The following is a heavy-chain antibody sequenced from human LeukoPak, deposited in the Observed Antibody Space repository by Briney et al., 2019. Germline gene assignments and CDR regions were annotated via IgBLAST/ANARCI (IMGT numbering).Heavy chain of an antibody. Sequence: PSETLSLTCAVYGGSFSGYYWSWIRQPPGKGLEWIGEINHSGSTSYNPSLKSRVTISVDTSKNQFSLKLSSVTAADTAVYYCARTGGFWSPLTLSPVDYWGQGTLVTVSS. D-gene: IGHD3-3*01. V-gene: IGHV4-34*01. J-gene: IGHJ4*02. CDR3: ARTGGFWSPLTLSPVDY. CDR1: GGSFSGYY. CDR2: INHSGST.